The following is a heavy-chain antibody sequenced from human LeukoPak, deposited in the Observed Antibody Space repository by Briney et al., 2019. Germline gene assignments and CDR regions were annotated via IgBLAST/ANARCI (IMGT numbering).Heavy chain of an antibody. V-gene: IGHV3-48*03. Sequence: PGGSLRLSCAASGFTFSSYAMSWVRQAPGKGLERVSYISPSGGTITYADSVKGRFTISRDNAKNSLYLQMNSLGAEDTAVYYCVRVRYCSSTNCHGGWFDPWGQGTLVTVSS. D-gene: IGHD2-2*01. CDR2: ISPSGGTI. CDR1: GFTFSSYA. CDR3: VRVRYCSSTNCHGGWFDP. J-gene: IGHJ5*02.